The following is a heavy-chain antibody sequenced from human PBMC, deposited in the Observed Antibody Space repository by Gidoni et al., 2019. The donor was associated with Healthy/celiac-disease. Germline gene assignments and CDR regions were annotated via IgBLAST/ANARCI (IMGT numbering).Heavy chain of an antibody. V-gene: IGHV4-34*01. J-gene: IGHJ3*02. CDR1: GGSFSGYY. D-gene: IGHD3-22*01. CDR3: ARRKITMIVARGGSGAFDI. Sequence: QVQLQQWGAGLLKPSETLSLTCAVYGGSFSGYYWSWIRQPPGKGLEWIGEINHSGSTNYNPSLKSRVTISVDTSKNQFSLKLSSVTAADTAVYYCARRKITMIVARGGSGAFDIWGQGTMVTVSS. CDR2: INHSGST.